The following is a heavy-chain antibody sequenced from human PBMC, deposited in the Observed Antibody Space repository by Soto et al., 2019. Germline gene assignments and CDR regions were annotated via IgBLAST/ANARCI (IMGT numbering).Heavy chain of an antibody. D-gene: IGHD5-12*01. CDR2: IYHSGST. J-gene: IGHJ4*02. V-gene: IGHV4-30-2*01. CDR3: AREPPGYNIDC. Sequence: QLQLQESGSGLVKPSQTLSLTCAVSGGSISSGGYSWSWIRQPPGKGLEWIGYIYHSGSTYYNPFLKSRVTISGDRSKNNLSQELSSVTAADTAVYYCAREPPGYNIDCWGQGTLGTVSS. CDR1: GGSISSGGYS.